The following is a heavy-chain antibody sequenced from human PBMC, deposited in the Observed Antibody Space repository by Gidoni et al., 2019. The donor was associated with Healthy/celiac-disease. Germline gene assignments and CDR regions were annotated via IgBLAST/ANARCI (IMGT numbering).Heavy chain of an antibody. V-gene: IGHV1-3*01. CDR3: ARHGGNSHNRFDP. J-gene: IGHJ5*02. CDR1: GYPFTSYA. Sequence: QVQLVQSGAEVKKPGASVHVSCKASGYPFTSYAMHWVRQAPGQRLEWMGWINAGNGNTKYSQKFQGRVTITRDTSASTAYMELSSLRSEDTAVYYCARHGGNSHNRFDPWGQGTLVTVSS. D-gene: IGHD2-21*02. CDR2: INAGNGNT.